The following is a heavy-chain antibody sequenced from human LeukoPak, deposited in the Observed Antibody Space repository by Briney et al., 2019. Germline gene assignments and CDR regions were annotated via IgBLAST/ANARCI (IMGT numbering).Heavy chain of an antibody. V-gene: IGHV1-18*01. Sequence: GASVKVSCKASGYTFTSYGISWVRQAPGQGLEWMGWISGYNGNTNYAQKLQGRVTMTTDTSTSTAYMELRSLRSDDTAVYYCARPNYPGGSGSYGETNWFDPWGQGTLVTVSS. CDR1: GYTFTSYG. CDR2: ISGYNGNT. D-gene: IGHD3-10*01. J-gene: IGHJ5*02. CDR3: ARPNYPGGSGSYGETNWFDP.